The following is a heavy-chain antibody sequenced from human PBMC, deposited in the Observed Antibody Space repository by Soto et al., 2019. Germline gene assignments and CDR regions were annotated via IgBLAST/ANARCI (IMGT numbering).Heavy chain of an antibody. CDR2: IKSKTDGGTT. J-gene: IGHJ4*02. CDR3: TSGGQQLVSFDY. Sequence: GGSLRLSCAASGFTFSNAWMSWVRQAPGKGLEWVGRIKSKTDGGTTDYAAPVKGRFTISKDDSKNTLYLQMNSLKTEDTAVYCCTSGGQQLVSFDYWGQGTLVTVSS. CDR1: GFTFSNAW. D-gene: IGHD6-13*01. V-gene: IGHV3-15*01.